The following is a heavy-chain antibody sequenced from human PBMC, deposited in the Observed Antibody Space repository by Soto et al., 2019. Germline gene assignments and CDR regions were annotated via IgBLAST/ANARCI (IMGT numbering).Heavy chain of an antibody. CDR1: GFTFSSYA. D-gene: IGHD1-26*01. Sequence: GGSLRLSCSASGFTFSSYAMHWVRQAPGKGLEYVSAISSNGGSTYYADSVKGRFTISRDNSKNTLYLQMSSLRAEDTAVYYCVKEIAGGGATTFDYWGQGTLVTVSS. CDR2: ISSNGGST. V-gene: IGHV3-64D*08. CDR3: VKEIAGGGATTFDY. J-gene: IGHJ4*02.